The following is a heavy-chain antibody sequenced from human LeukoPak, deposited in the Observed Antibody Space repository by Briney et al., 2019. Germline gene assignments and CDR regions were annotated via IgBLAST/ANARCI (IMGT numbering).Heavy chain of an antibody. CDR1: GFTFSSYA. J-gene: IGHJ2*01. CDR2: ISGSGGST. CDR3: ARDPGYNYGYFDL. D-gene: IGHD5-18*01. Sequence: GGSLRLSCAASGFTFSSYAMSWVRQAPGKGLEWVSAISGSGGSTYYADSVKGRFTISRDNSKNALFLQMNSLRAEDTAVYYCARDPGYNYGYFDLWGRGTLVTVSS. V-gene: IGHV3-23*01.